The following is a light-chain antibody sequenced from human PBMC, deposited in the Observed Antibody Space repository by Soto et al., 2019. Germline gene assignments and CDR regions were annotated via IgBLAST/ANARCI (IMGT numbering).Light chain of an antibody. CDR3: GTWDNSLSLPYV. CDR2: ENN. CDR1: GSNIGNNY. V-gene: IGLV1-51*02. J-gene: IGLJ1*01. Sequence: QSVLTQPPSVSAAPGQKVTISCSGSGSNIGNNYVSWYQQLPGTAPKLLIFENNKRPSGIPDRFSASKSGTSATLAITGLQTGDAADYYCGTWDNSLSLPYVFGTGTKLTVL.